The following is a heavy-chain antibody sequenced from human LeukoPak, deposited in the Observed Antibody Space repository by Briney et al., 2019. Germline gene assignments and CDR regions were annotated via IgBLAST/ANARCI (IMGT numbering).Heavy chain of an antibody. J-gene: IGHJ3*02. V-gene: IGHV3-30*02. Sequence: SRDNSKNTLYLQMNSLRAEDTAVYYCAKDQEARAFDIWGQGTMVTVSS. CDR3: AKDQEARAFDI.